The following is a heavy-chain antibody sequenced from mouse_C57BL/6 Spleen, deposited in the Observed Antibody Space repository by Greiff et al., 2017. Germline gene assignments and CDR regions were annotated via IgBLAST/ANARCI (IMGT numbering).Heavy chain of an antibody. J-gene: IGHJ3*01. CDR1: GFTFSDYG. CDR2: ISSGSSTI. Sequence: EVHLVESGGGLVKPGGSLKLSCAASGFTFSDYGMHWVRQAPEKGLEWVAYISSGSSTIYYADTVKGRFPISRDNAKNTLFLQMTSLRSEDTAMYYCARNGNWSFAYWGQGTLVTVSA. CDR3: ARNGNWSFAY. D-gene: IGHD2-1*01. V-gene: IGHV5-17*01.